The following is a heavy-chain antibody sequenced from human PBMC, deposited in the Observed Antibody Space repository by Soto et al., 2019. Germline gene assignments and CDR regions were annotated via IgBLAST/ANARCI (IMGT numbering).Heavy chain of an antibody. CDR2: ISYDGSNK. CDR1: GFTFSSYA. Sequence: QVQLVESGGGVVQPGRSLRLSCAASGFTFSSYAMHWVRQAPGKGLEWVAVISYDGSNKYYADSVKGRFTISRDNSKNTLYLQMNSLRAEDTAVYYWARDRAVLNRLPLNWFDPWGQGTLVTVSS. D-gene: IGHD4-17*01. J-gene: IGHJ5*02. V-gene: IGHV3-30-3*01. CDR3: ARDRAVLNRLPLNWFDP.